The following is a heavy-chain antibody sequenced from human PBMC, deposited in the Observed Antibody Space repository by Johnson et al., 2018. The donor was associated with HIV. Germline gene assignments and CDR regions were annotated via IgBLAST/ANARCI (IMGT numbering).Heavy chain of an antibody. CDR1: GFTFSSYA. V-gene: IGHV3-30-3*01. CDR2: ISYDGSNK. Sequence: VQLVESGGGVVQPGRSLRLSCAASGFTFSSYAMHWVRQAPGKGLEWVAVISYDGSNKYYADSVTGRFTISRDSSKNTLYLQMNSLRAEDTAVYYCGRDINYSNYVTDAFDIWGQGTVVTVSS. CDR3: GRDINYSNYVTDAFDI. J-gene: IGHJ3*02. D-gene: IGHD4-11*01.